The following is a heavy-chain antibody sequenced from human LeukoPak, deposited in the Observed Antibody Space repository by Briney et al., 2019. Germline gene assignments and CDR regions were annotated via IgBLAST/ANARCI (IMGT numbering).Heavy chain of an antibody. D-gene: IGHD2-2*01. J-gene: IGHJ4*02. CDR3: AKEVVVVPAALGGDY. V-gene: IGHV3-30*02. Sequence: PGGSLRLSCAASGFTFSSYGMHWVRQAPGKGLGWVAFIRYDGSNKYYADSVKGRFTISRDNSKNTLYLQMNSLRAEDTAVYYCAKEVVVVPAALGGDYWGQGILVTVSS. CDR1: GFTFSSYG. CDR2: IRYDGSNK.